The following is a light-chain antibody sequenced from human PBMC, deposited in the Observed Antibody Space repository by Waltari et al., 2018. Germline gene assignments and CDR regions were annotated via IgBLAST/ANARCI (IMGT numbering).Light chain of an antibody. J-gene: IGKJ1*01. CDR2: RAS. Sequence: IVLTPSPGTASLSPGERVTLSCRASQSVGSSSLAWYQQKPGQAPRLVIYRASRRATGIPGRCSGGGSGADFSLTISRLDPEDFVEYYWQQHGTLPGTFGQGTKVEIK. V-gene: IGKV3-20*01. CDR1: QSVGSSS. CDR3: QQHGTLPGT.